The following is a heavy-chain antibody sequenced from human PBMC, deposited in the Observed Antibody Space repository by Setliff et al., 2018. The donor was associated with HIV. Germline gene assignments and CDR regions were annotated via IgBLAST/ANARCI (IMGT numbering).Heavy chain of an antibody. CDR2: ISSDGTSK. V-gene: IGHV3-74*01. Sequence: GGSLRLSCAASGFTFSNHWTYWVRQVPGKGLVWVSRISSDGTSKSYADSVKGRFTISRDNTKNTLYLQMNSLRVEDTAVYYCATDCAVVGGTGSLDSWGQGTLVTVSS. J-gene: IGHJ4*02. D-gene: IGHD1-26*01. CDR3: ATDCAVVGGTGSLDS. CDR1: GFTFSNHW.